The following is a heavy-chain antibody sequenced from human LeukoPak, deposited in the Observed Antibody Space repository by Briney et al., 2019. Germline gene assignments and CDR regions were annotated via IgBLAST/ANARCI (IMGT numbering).Heavy chain of an antibody. J-gene: IGHJ3*01. D-gene: IGHD1-26*01. CDR1: GGSISSYY. CDR3: ARQGSGGRSFDV. CDR2: IYDTGST. Sequence: SETLSLTCTVSGGSISSYYWSWIRQPPGKGLEWIGYIYDTGSTNYNPSLKSRVTISIDTSKNQVSLRLSSVTAADTAVYYCARQGSGGRSFDVWGQGTMVTVSS. V-gene: IGHV4-59*08.